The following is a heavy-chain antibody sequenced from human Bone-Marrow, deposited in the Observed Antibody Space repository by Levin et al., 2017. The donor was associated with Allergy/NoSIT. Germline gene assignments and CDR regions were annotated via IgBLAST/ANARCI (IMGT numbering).Heavy chain of an antibody. D-gene: IGHD3-16*01. CDR3: VKGTPWGDY. CDR2: ISSDGRKT. V-gene: IGHV3-64D*06. CDR1: GFAFNSFT. J-gene: IGHJ4*02. Sequence: GESLKISCSASGFAFNSFTMHWVRQTPGKRLQYLSAISSDGRKTLYADSMKGRLAVSRDNSKNTLFLHMTSLRAEDTALYYCVKGTPWGDYWGQGTLVTVSS.